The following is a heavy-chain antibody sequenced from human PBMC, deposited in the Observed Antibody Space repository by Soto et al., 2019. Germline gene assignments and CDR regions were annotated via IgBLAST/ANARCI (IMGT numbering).Heavy chain of an antibody. Sequence: SETLSLTCTVSGGSVSSGSNYWSWIRQPPGKGLEWIGYIYYSGSTNYNPSLKSRVTISVDTSKNQFSLKLSSVTAADTAVYYCARLNTRRYFDYWGQGTLVTVYS. CDR1: GGSVSSGSNY. CDR2: IYYSGST. V-gene: IGHV4-61*01. J-gene: IGHJ4*02. CDR3: ARLNTRRYFDY.